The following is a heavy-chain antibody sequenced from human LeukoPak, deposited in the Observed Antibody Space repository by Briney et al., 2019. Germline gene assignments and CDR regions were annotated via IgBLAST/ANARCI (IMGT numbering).Heavy chain of an antibody. J-gene: IGHJ4*02. CDR3: ARVDLRAASFDY. Sequence: SETLSLTCTVSGGSISSYYWTWIRQPAGKGLEWIGRIYTSGNTGYNPSLKSRVTMSVDTSKNQFSLNLSSVTAADTAVYYCARVDLRAASFDYWGQGTLVTVSS. V-gene: IGHV4-4*07. D-gene: IGHD2-15*01. CDR2: IYTSGNT. CDR1: GGSISSYY.